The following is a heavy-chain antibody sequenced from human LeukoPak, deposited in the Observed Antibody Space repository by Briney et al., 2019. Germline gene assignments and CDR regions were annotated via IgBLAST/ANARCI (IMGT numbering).Heavy chain of an antibody. Sequence: ASVKVSCKASGYTFTSYGISWVRQAPGQGLAWMGWISAYNGNTNYAQKLQGRVTMTTDTSTSTAYMELRSLRSDDTAVYYCARVSGGYSYAAPDYWGQGTLVTVSS. D-gene: IGHD5-18*01. CDR2: ISAYNGNT. CDR1: GYTFTSYG. J-gene: IGHJ4*02. CDR3: ARVSGGYSYAAPDY. V-gene: IGHV1-18*01.